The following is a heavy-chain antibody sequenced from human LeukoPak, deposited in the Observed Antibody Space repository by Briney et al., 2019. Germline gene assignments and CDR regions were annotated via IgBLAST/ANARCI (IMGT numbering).Heavy chain of an antibody. V-gene: IGHV3-21*01. CDR2: INSGGHYI. D-gene: IGHD6-13*01. CDR3: ARGYSSTWSTGY. CDR1: GLTFSSYS. J-gene: IGHJ4*02. Sequence: GGSLRLSCAASGLTFSSYSMTWVRQAPGKGLEWVSSINSGGHYIYYADSLKGRFTISRDNAKNSLYLQMNNLRAEDTAVYYGARGYSSTWSTGYWGQGTLVTVSS.